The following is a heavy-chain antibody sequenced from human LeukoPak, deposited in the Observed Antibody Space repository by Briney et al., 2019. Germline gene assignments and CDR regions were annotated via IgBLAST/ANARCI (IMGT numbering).Heavy chain of an antibody. CDR1: GGSFSGYF. CDR2: ITDTGIP. V-gene: IGHV4-34*01. D-gene: IGHD3-22*01. Sequence: PSETLSLTCALSGGSFSGYFCSWLRQSPGKGLEWIGEITDTGIPNYNPSLKNRATISVDTSKNQFSLRLTSVTAADTAVYYCASERRSGGYYSGTNNPFDVWGQGTMVTVSS. CDR3: ASERRSGGYYSGTNNPFDV. J-gene: IGHJ3*01.